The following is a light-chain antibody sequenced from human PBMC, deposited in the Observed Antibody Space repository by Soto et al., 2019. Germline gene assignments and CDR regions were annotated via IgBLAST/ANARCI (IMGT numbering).Light chain of an antibody. CDR1: QTVWSNY. J-gene: IGKJ2*02. CDR3: HQYADSRT. V-gene: IGKV3-20*01. Sequence: EVVLMQSPGTLSLSPGERATLSCRASQTVWSNYLAWFQHRPGQAPRLVIYGASRRATGIPDRFTGSGSGTDFTLTISRLEPEDLAVYYCHQYADSRTFCQGTTLEIK. CDR2: GAS.